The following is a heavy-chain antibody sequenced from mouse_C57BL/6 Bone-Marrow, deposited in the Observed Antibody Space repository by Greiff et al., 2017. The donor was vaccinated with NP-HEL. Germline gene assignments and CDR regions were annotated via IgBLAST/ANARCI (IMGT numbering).Heavy chain of an antibody. Sequence: QVQLQQPGAELVMPGASVKLSCKASGYTFTSYWMHWVKQRPGQGLEWIGEIDPSDSYTNYNQKFKGKSTLTVDTSSSTAYMQLSRLTSEDSAVYYGARDPVYYYGSDWYFDVWGTGTTVTVSS. V-gene: IGHV1-69*01. CDR2: IDPSDSYT. CDR3: ARDPVYYYGSDWYFDV. D-gene: IGHD1-1*01. J-gene: IGHJ1*03. CDR1: GYTFTSYW.